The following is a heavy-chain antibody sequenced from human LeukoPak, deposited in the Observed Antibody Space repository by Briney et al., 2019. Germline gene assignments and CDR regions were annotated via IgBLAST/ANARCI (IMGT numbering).Heavy chain of an antibody. Sequence: GGSLRLSCAASGFTFSSYSMNWVRQAPGKGLEWVSSISSSSSYIYYADSVKGRFTISRDNAKNSLYLQMNSLRAEDTAVYFCARALGVVRGVSDYWGQGTLVTVSS. CDR1: GFTFSSYS. D-gene: IGHD3-10*01. J-gene: IGHJ4*02. CDR3: ARALGVVRGVSDY. V-gene: IGHV3-21*01. CDR2: ISSSSSYI.